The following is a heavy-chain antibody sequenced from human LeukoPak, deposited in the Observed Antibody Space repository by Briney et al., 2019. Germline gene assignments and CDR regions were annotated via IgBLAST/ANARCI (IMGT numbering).Heavy chain of an antibody. D-gene: IGHD3-22*01. CDR2: IYYSGST. J-gene: IGHJ6*04. Sequence: SQTLSLTCTVSGGSISSGDYYWIWIRQPPGKGLEGIGYIYYSGSTYYNPSHKSRVTISVDTSKNQFSLKLSSVTAADTAVYYCARDRSVVTRIMDVWGKGTTVTVSS. CDR3: ARDRSVVTRIMDV. V-gene: IGHV4-30-4*08. CDR1: GGSISSGDYY.